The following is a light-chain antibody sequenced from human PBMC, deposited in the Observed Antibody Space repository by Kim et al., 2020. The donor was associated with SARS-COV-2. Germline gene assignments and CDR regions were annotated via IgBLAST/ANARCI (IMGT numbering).Light chain of an antibody. CDR2: YDS. CDR3: QFWDNSSDSPV. CDR1: NINTKR. V-gene: IGLV3-21*04. Sequence: APGKTATITCGGDNINTKRVHWYEQKPGQGPVLNISYDSDRPSGIPDRIAGSNSGNTATLPTGRVEGGDEGGHYCQFWDNSSDSPVFGGGTKLTV. J-gene: IGLJ3*02.